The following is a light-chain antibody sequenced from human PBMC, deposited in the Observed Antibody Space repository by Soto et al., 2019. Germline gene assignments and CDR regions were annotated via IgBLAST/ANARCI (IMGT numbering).Light chain of an antibody. CDR1: QSVSSY. V-gene: IGKV3-11*01. J-gene: IGKJ5*01. Sequence: EIVLTQSPATLSLSPGERATLSCRASQSVSSYLAWYQQKPGQAPRLLIYDASNRATGIPARFSGSGSGTNFTLTIRSLEPEDFAVYYCQQRSNGLITFGQGTRLEIK. CDR2: DAS. CDR3: QQRSNGLIT.